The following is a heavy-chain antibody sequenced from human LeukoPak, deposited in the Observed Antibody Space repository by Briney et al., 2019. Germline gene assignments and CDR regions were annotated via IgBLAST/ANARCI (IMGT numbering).Heavy chain of an antibody. CDR1: GDSVSSNSAA. CDR2: TYYRSKWYN. J-gene: IGHJ4*02. V-gene: IGHV6-1*01. D-gene: IGHD2-15*01. Sequence: SQTLSLTCAISGDSVSSNSAAWNWIRQSPSRGLEWLGRTYYRSKWYNDYAVSVKSRITINPDTSKNQFSLQLSSVTPEDTAVYYCARVSCSGGSCYSDFDYWGQGTLVTVSS. CDR3: ARVSCSGGSCYSDFDY.